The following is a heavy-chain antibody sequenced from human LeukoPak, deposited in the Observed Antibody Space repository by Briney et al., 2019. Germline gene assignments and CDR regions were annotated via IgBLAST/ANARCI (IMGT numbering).Heavy chain of an antibody. J-gene: IGHJ4*02. D-gene: IGHD5-24*01. CDR3: AKDYFSAMVTTLEWVFDY. V-gene: IGHV3-30*18. CDR2: ISYDGSNK. CDR1: GFTFSSYG. Sequence: GRSLRLSCAASGFTFSSYGMHWVRQAPGKGLEWVAVISYDGSNKYYADSVKGRFTISRDNSKNTLYLQMNSLRAEDTAVYYCAKDYFSAMVTTLEWVFDYWGQGTLVTVSS.